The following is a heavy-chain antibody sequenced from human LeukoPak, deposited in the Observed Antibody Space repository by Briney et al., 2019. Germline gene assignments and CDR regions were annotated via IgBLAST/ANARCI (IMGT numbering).Heavy chain of an antibody. CDR2: IGTAGDT. J-gene: IGHJ3*02. V-gene: IGHV3-13*01. Sequence: GGSLRLSCAASGFTFSSYDMHWVRQATGKGLEWVSAIGTAGDTYYPGSVKGRFTISRENAKNSLHLQMNSLRAGDTAVYYCARGGNYESPGAFDIWGQGTMVTVSS. CDR3: ARGGNYESPGAFDI. D-gene: IGHD3-3*01. CDR1: GFTFSSYD.